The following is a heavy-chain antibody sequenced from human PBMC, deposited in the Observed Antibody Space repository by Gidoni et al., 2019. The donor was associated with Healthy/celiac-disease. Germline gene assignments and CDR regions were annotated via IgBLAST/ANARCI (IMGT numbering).Heavy chain of an antibody. J-gene: IGHJ6*02. CDR1: GFTFGDYA. Sequence: EVQLVESGGGLVQPGRSLRLSCTASGFTFGDYAMSWFRKAPGKGLEWVGFIRSKAYGGTTEYAASVKGRFTISRDDSKSIAYLQMNSLKTEDTAVYYCTREEQQLVRGYYYYGMDVWGQGTTVTVSS. CDR2: IRSKAYGGTT. D-gene: IGHD6-13*01. CDR3: TREEQQLVRGYYYYGMDV. V-gene: IGHV3-49*03.